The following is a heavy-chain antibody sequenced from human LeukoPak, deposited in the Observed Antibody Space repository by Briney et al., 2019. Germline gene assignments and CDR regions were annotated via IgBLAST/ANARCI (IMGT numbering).Heavy chain of an antibody. Sequence: GGSLRLSCAASGFTFSSYAMSWVRQAPGKGLEWVSTISATGGSTFYADSVKGRFTLSRDNSKNTLYLQMNSLRIEDTAVYYCGRGSVGFGELNYWGQGTLVTVSS. CDR1: GFTFSSYA. CDR3: GRGSVGFGELNY. D-gene: IGHD3-10*01. J-gene: IGHJ4*02. V-gene: IGHV3-23*01. CDR2: ISATGGST.